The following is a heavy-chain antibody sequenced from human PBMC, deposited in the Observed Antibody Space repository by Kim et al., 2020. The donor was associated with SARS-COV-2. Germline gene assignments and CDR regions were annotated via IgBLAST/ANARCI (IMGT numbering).Heavy chain of an antibody. D-gene: IGHD6-13*01. CDR1: GFTFSSYG. CDR2: IWYDGSNK. J-gene: IGHJ3*02. Sequence: GGSLRLSCAASGFTFSSYGMHWVRQAPGKGLEWVAVIWYDGSNKYYADSVKGRFTISRDNSKNTLYLQMNSLRAEDTAVYYCARERIAAAKGAFDIWGQGTMVTVSS. CDR3: ARERIAAAKGAFDI. V-gene: IGHV3-33*01.